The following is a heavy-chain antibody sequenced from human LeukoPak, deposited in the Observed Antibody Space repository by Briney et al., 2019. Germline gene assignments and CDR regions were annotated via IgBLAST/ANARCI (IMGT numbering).Heavy chain of an antibody. J-gene: IGHJ4*02. V-gene: IGHV3-23*01. CDR1: GFTFSSYA. CDR2: ISGSGGST. CDR3: AKAGAVAARGFDY. Sequence: HPGGSLRLSCAASGFTFSSYAMSWVRQAPGKGLEWVSAISGSGGSTYYADSVKGRFTISRDNSKNTLYLQMNSLRADDTAVYYCAKAGAVAARGFDYWGQGTLVTVSS. D-gene: IGHD6-19*01.